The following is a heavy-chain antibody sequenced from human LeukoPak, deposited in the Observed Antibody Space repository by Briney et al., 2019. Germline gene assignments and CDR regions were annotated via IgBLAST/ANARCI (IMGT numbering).Heavy chain of an antibody. CDR1: GGSISSSSYY. V-gene: IGHV4-39*01. CDR3: ASVPHYYYDSSGYSDY. CDR2: IDYSGST. D-gene: IGHD3-22*01. Sequence: NPSETLSLTCTVSGGSISSSSYYWGWIRQPPGKGLEWIASIDYSGSTYYNPSLKSRVTISVDTSKDQFSLKLSSVTAADTDVYYCASVPHYYYDSSGYSDYWGQGTLVTVSS. J-gene: IGHJ4*02.